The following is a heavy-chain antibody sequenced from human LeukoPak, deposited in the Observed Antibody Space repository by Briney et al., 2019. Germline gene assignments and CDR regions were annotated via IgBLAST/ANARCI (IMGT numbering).Heavy chain of an antibody. CDR3: ARHETGPYFDY. Sequence: RGASLKISCKGSGSIFTSYWIGWVRQMPGKGLECMGIIYPGDSDTRYSPSFQGQVTISADKSISTAYLQWSSLKASDTAIYYCARHETGPYFDYWGQGTLVTVSS. CDR1: GSIFTSYW. D-gene: IGHD1-1*01. V-gene: IGHV5-51*01. J-gene: IGHJ4*02. CDR2: IYPGDSDT.